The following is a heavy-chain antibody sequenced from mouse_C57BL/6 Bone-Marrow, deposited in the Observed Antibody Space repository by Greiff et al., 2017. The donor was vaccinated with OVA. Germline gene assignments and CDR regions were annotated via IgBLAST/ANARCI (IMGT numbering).Heavy chain of an antibody. V-gene: IGHV1-64*01. Sequence: QVQLQQPGAELVKPGASVKLSCKASGYTFTSYWMHWVKQRPGQGLEWIGMIHPNSGSTNYNEKFKSKATLTVDKSSSTAYMQLSSLTSEDSAVYYCALYYGSRYYAMDYWGQGTSVTVSS. CDR1: GYTFTSYW. D-gene: IGHD1-1*01. J-gene: IGHJ4*01. CDR2: IHPNSGST. CDR3: ALYYGSRYYAMDY.